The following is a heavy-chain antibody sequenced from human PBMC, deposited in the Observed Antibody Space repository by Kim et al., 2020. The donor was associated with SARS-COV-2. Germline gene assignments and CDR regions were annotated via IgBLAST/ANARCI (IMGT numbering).Heavy chain of an antibody. CDR3: ARDLHRFYGDYAYYYGMDV. J-gene: IGHJ6*02. Sequence: GGSLRLSCAASGFTFSSYGMHWVRQAPGKGLEWVAVIWYDGSNKYYADSVKGRFTISRDNSKNTLYLQMNSLRAEDTAVYYCARDLHRFYGDYAYYYGMDVWGQGTTVTVSS. V-gene: IGHV3-33*01. CDR1: GFTFSSYG. CDR2: IWYDGSNK. D-gene: IGHD4-17*01.